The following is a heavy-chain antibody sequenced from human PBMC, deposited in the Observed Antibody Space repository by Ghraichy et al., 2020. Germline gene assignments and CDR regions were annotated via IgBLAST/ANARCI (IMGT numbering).Heavy chain of an antibody. D-gene: IGHD3-3*01. V-gene: IGHV1-69*13. J-gene: IGHJ6*02. CDR3: ARSAGFLEHHNYYGMDV. Sequence: SVKVSCKASGGTFSSYAISWVRQAPGQGLEWMGGIIPIFGTANYAQKFQGRVTITADESTSTAYMELSSLRSEDTAVYYCARSAGFLEHHNYYGMDVWGQGTTVTVSS. CDR2: IIPIFGTA. CDR1: GGTFSSYA.